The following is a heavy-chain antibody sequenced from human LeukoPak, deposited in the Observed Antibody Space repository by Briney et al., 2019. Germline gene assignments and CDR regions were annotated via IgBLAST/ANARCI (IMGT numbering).Heavy chain of an antibody. Sequence: GGSLRLSCAASGFTVSSNYMSWVRQAPGKGLEWVSVIYSGGGTYYADSVKGRFTISRDNSKNTLYLQMNSLRAEDTAVYYCAKGASSSAKTFDYWGQGTLVTVSS. D-gene: IGHD6-13*01. CDR1: GFTVSSNY. V-gene: IGHV3-53*01. CDR3: AKGASSSAKTFDY. CDR2: IYSGGGT. J-gene: IGHJ4*02.